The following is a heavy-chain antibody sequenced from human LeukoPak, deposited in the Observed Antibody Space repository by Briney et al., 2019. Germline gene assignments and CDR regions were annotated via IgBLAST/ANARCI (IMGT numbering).Heavy chain of an antibody. V-gene: IGHV4-59*01. Sequence: PSETLSLTCTVSGGSISSYYWSWIRQPPGKGLEWIGYIYYSGSTNYNPSLKSRVTISVDTSKNQFSLKLSSVTAADTVVYYCARVLDYGGSTFDYWGQGTLVTVSS. J-gene: IGHJ4*02. CDR2: IYYSGST. CDR3: ARVLDYGGSTFDY. CDR1: GGSISSYY. D-gene: IGHD4-23*01.